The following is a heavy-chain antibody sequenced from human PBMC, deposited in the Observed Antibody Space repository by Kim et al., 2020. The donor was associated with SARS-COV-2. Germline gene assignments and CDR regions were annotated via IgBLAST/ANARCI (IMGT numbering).Heavy chain of an antibody. CDR3: ARRELAAAGFDP. J-gene: IGHJ5*02. Sequence: CADSVKGLFTISRDKSKSTLYLQRNSLRAEDTAVYYCARRELAAAGFDPWGQGTLVTVSS. D-gene: IGHD6-13*01. V-gene: IGHV3-33*01.